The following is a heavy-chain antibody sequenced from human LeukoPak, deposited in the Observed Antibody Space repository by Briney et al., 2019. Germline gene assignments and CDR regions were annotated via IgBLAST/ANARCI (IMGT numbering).Heavy chain of an antibody. CDR3: AREGGYGGYAKERYYYDSSGVLDY. D-gene: IGHD3-22*01. V-gene: IGHV1-18*01. CDR2: ISAYNGNT. Sequence: ASVKVSCKASGYTFTSYGISWVRQAPGQGLEWMGWISAYNGNTNYAQKLQGRVTMTTDTSTSTAYMEQRSLRSDDTAVYYCAREGGYGGYAKERYYYDSSGVLDYWGQGTLVTVSS. J-gene: IGHJ4*02. CDR1: GYTFTSYG.